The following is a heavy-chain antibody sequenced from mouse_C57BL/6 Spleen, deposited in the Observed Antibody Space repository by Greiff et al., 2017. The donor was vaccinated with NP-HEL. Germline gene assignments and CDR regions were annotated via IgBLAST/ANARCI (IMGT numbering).Heavy chain of an antibody. Sequence: EVQLKESGPELVKPGASVKIPCKASGYTFTDYNMDWVKQSHGKSLEWIGDINPTNGGTIYNQKFKGKATLTVDKSSSTAYMELRSLTSEDTAVYYCARRSSLYYAMDYWGQGTSVTVSS. CDR2: INPTNGGT. CDR3: ARRSSLYYAMDY. CDR1: GYTFTDYN. D-gene: IGHD1-1*01. V-gene: IGHV1-18*01. J-gene: IGHJ4*01.